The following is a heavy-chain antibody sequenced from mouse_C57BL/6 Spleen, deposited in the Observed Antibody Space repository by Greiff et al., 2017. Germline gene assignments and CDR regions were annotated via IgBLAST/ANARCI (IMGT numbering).Heavy chain of an antibody. V-gene: IGHV5-17*01. CDR1: GFTFSDYG. J-gene: IGHJ4*01. CDR2: ISSGSSTI. Sequence: EVMLVESGGGLVKPGGSLKLSCAASGFTFSDYGMHWVRQAPEKGLEWVAYISSGSSTIYYADTVKGRFTISRDNAKNTLFLQMTSLRSEDTAMYYCARGDDYDVYYAMDYWGQGTSVTVSS. D-gene: IGHD2-4*01. CDR3: ARGDDYDVYYAMDY.